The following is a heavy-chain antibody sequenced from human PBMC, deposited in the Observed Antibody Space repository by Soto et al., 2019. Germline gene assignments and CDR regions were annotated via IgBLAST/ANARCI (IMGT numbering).Heavy chain of an antibody. J-gene: IGHJ6*03. D-gene: IGHD4-4*01. CDR3: AREDYSNYKVAPAGYYYMDV. CDR2: IYSGGST. V-gene: IGHV3-66*01. Sequence: EVQLVESGGGLVQPGGSLRLSCAASGFTVSSNYMSWVRQAPGKGLEWVSVIYSGGSTYYADSVKGRFTISRDNSKNTLYLQMNSLRAEDTAVYYCAREDYSNYKVAPAGYYYMDVWGKGTTVTVSS. CDR1: GFTVSSNY.